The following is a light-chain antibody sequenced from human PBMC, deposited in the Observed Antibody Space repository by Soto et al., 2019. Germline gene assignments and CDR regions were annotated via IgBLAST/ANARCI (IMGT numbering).Light chain of an antibody. CDR2: ENN. CDR3: GTWDSSSSV. Sequence: QSVLTQPPSVSAAPGQQVTISCSGSSSNIGNDYVSWYQQFPGTAPKLLIYENNKRPSGIPDRFSGSKSGTSATLGITGLQTGDEADYYCGTWDSSSSVFGGGTKLTVL. CDR1: SSNIGNDY. J-gene: IGLJ3*02. V-gene: IGLV1-51*02.